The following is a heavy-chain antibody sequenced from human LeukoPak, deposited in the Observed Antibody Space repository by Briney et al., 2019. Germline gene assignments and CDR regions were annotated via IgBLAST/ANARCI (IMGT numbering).Heavy chain of an antibody. Sequence: GGTLRLFCAASGFTFSNYGMSWVRQAPGKGLEWVSGISGSGGSTYYADSVKGRFTISRDNSENTLYLQMNSLRAEDTALYYCSNGRTSSGTLQHDYWGQGTLVTVSS. CDR1: GFTFSNYG. J-gene: IGHJ4*02. D-gene: IGHD6-19*01. CDR3: SNGRTSSGTLQHDY. V-gene: IGHV3-23*01. CDR2: ISGSGGST.